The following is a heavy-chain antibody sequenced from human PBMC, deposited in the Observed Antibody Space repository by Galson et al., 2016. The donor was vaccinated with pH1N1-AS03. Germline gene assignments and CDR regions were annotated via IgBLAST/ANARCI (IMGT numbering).Heavy chain of an antibody. D-gene: IGHD6-13*01. CDR3: VRGSPHSSSTNYAFEF. CDR1: GYAFTDYY. J-gene: IGHJ3*01. Sequence: SVKVSCKASGYAFTDYYMHLLRQAPGQGLEWMAWINTDSGGTDYAQKFQGRVTMTRDATIRTTYMELSSLRADDTAVYYRVRGSPHSSSTNYAFEFWGRGTMVTVSS. V-gene: IGHV1-2*02. CDR2: INTDSGGT.